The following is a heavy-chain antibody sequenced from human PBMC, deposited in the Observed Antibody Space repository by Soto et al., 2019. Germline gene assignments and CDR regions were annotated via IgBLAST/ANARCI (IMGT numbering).Heavy chain of an antibody. CDR3: ARLAVVPAATIREGAGILYYGMDV. D-gene: IGHD2-2*01. J-gene: IGHJ6*02. CDR2: IIPIFGTA. Sequence: ASVKVSCKASGGTFSSYAISWVRQAPGQGLEWMGGIIPIFGTANYAQKFQGRVTITADESTSTAYMELSSLRSEDTAVYYCARLAVVPAATIREGAGILYYGMDVWGQGTTVTVSS. V-gene: IGHV1-69*13. CDR1: GGTFSSYA.